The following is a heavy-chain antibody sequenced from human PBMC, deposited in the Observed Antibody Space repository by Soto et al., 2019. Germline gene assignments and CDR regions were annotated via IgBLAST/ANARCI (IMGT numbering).Heavy chain of an antibody. J-gene: IGHJ5*02. V-gene: IGHV3-30*03. CDR2: ISYDGSNK. CDR1: GFTFSSYG. CDR3: AAWFDP. Sequence: GGSLRLSCAASGFTFSSYGMHWVRQAPGKGLEWVAVISYDGSNKYYADSVKGLFTISRDNSKNTLYLQMNSPRAEDTAVYYCAAWFDPWGQGTLVTVSS.